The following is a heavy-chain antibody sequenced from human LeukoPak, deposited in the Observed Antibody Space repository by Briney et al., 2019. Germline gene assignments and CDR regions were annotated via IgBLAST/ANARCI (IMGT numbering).Heavy chain of an antibody. CDR3: AREDGTTFGYYYYYMDV. Sequence: PSETLSLTCTVSGGSISSSSYYWGWIRQPPGKGLEWIGSIYYSGSTYYNPSLKSRVTISVDTSKNQFSLKLSSVTAADTAVYYCAREDGTTFGYYYYYMDVWGKGTTVTVSS. J-gene: IGHJ6*03. V-gene: IGHV4-39*02. D-gene: IGHD1-1*01. CDR1: GGSISSSSYY. CDR2: IYYSGST.